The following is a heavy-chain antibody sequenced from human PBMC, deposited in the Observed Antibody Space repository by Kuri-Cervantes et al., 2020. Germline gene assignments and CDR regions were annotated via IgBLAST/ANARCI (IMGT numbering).Heavy chain of an antibody. CDR2: LKQDGSEK. Sequence: GESLKISCAASGFTFSTYWMSWVRQAPGKGLEWVANLKQDGSEKYYVDSVKGRFTISRDNSKNTLFLQMNSLRAEDTAVYYCAKAPTWGYDCWGQGTMVTVSS. CDR1: GFTFSTYW. CDR3: AKAPTWGYDC. J-gene: IGHJ4*03. D-gene: IGHD3-16*01. V-gene: IGHV3-7*05.